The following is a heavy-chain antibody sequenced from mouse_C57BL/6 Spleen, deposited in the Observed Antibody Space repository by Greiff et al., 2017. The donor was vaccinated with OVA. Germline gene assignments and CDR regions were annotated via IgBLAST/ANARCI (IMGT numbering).Heavy chain of an antibody. CDR3: ARFYDYDLASMDY. J-gene: IGHJ4*01. Sequence: VQLQPSGAELVRPGTSVTMSCKASGSTFTNYWIGWAQQRPEHGLEWIGDIYPGGGYTNYHEKFTGPATLTADKSSSTAYMQFSSLTSEDSAIYYCARFYDYDLASMDYWGKGTSVTVSS. CDR1: GSTFTNYW. V-gene: IGHV1-63*01. D-gene: IGHD2-4*01. CDR2: IYPGGGYT.